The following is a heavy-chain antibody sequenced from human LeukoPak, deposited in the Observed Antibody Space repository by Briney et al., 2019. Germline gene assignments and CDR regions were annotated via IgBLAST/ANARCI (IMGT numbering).Heavy chain of an antibody. CDR2: IYPGDSET. J-gene: IGHJ3*02. V-gene: IGHV5-51*01. D-gene: IGHD6-6*01. CDR1: GYSFTSYW. Sequence: GESLEISCKGSGYSFTSYWIGWVRQKPGKGLEWMGIIYPGDSETRYSPSFQGQVTISADKSISTAYLQWSSLKASDTAMYYCASRTSSSIHDAFDIWGQGTMVTVSS. CDR3: ASRTSSSIHDAFDI.